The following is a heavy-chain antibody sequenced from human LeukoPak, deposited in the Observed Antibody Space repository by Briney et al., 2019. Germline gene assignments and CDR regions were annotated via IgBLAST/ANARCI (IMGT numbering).Heavy chain of an antibody. V-gene: IGHV5-51*01. CDR2: IYPGDSDT. D-gene: IGHD1-26*01. J-gene: IGHJ4*02. Sequence: GESLKISCKGSGYSFTNYWIGWVRQMPGIGLEWMGIIYPGDSDTRYSPSFEGQVTISADKSISTAYLQWSSLKASDTAMYYCATRVGTTGLDYWGQGTLVTVSS. CDR3: ATRVGTTGLDY. CDR1: GYSFTNYW.